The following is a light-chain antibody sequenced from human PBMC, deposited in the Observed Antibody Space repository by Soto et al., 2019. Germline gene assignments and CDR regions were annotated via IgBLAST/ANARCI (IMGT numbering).Light chain of an antibody. V-gene: IGLV1-44*01. Sequence: QSVLTQPPSASGTPGQTVTISCSGSSSTIGTSSVHWYKHLPGTAPKPLIYTNDQRPSGVPDRFSGSKSGTSASLAISGLQSEDEADYYCAVWDDTLNGHVFGAGTKVT. CDR2: TND. CDR1: SSTIGTSS. CDR3: AVWDDTLNGHV. J-gene: IGLJ1*01.